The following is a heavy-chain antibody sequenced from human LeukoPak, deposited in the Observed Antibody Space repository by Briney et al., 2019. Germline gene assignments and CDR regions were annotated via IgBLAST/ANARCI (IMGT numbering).Heavy chain of an antibody. Sequence: ASVKVSCKASGYTFTSYAMHWVRQAPGQRLEWMGWINAGNGNTKYSQEFQGRVTITRDTSASTAYMELSSLRSEDMAVYYCERGVRDTMVRGVIPYYYYYMDVWGKGTTVTVSS. J-gene: IGHJ6*03. CDR2: INAGNGNT. V-gene: IGHV1-3*03. CDR1: GYTFTSYA. D-gene: IGHD3-10*01. CDR3: ERGVRDTMVRGVIPYYYYYMDV.